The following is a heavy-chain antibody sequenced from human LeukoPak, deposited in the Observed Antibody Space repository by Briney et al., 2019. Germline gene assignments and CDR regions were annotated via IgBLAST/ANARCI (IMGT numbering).Heavy chain of an antibody. J-gene: IGHJ4*02. CDR3: ASLAVAGPPDY. CDR2: IYYSGST. D-gene: IGHD6-19*01. CDR1: GYSISSGYY. Sequence: PSETLSLTCAVSGYSISSGYYWGWIRQPPGKGLEWIGYIYYSGSTNYNPSLKSRVTISVDTSKNQFSLKLSSVTAADTAVYYCASLAVAGPPDYWGQGTLVTVSS. V-gene: IGHV4-61*01.